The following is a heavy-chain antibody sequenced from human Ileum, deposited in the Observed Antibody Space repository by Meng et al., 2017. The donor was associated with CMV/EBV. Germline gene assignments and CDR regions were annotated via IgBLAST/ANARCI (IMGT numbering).Heavy chain of an antibody. V-gene: IGHV4-34*01. CDR2: INHSGST. CDR1: GGSFSGYY. J-gene: IGHJ5*02. CDR3: ARAYCSSTSCHRKYNWFDP. D-gene: IGHD2-2*01. Sequence: GSLRLSCAVYGGSFSGYYWSWIRQPPGKGLEWIGVINHSGSTNYNPSLKSRVTISVDTSKNQFSLKLSSVTAADTAVYYCARAYCSSTSCHRKYNWFDPWGQGTLVTVSS.